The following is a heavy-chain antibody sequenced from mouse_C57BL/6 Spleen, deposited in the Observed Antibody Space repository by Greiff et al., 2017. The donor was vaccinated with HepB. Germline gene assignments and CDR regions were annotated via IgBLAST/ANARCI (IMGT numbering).Heavy chain of an antibody. CDR2: ISSGSSTI. CDR1: GFTFSDYG. Sequence: EVKLVESGGGLVKPGGSLKLSCAASGFTFSDYGMHWVRQAPEKGLEWVAYISSGSSTIYYADTVKGRFTISRDNAKNTLFLQMTSLRSEDTAMYYCARNDYDVEYYAMDYWGQGTSVTVSS. V-gene: IGHV5-17*01. CDR3: ARNDYDVEYYAMDY. D-gene: IGHD2-4*01. J-gene: IGHJ4*01.